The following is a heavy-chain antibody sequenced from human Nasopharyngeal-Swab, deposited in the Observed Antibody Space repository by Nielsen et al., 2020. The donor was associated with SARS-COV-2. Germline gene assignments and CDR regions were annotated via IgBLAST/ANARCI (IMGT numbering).Heavy chain of an antibody. J-gene: IGHJ4*02. D-gene: IGHD6-19*01. CDR2: ISFDGTNK. V-gene: IGHV3-30*04. CDR1: GFIFHSFA. Sequence: GGSLRLSCAASGFIFHSFAMHWVRQSPGKGLEWVALISFDGTNKYYAGSVRGRFTISRDTSKDTLYLQMNNLRAEDTAVYYCARDASGWYIDYWGQGTLVTVSS. CDR3: ARDASGWYIDY.